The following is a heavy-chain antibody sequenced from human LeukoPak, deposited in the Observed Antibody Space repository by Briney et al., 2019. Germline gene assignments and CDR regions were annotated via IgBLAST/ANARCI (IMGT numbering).Heavy chain of an antibody. V-gene: IGHV3-30*02. CDR2: IRYDGSNK. J-gene: IGHJ4*02. Sequence: GGSLRLSCAASGFTFSSYEMNWVRQAPGKGLEWVAFIRYDGSNKYYADSVKGRFTISRDNSKNTLYLQMNGLRAEDTAVYYCAKVRLLWFGESSFDYWGQGTLVTVSS. CDR1: GFTFSSYE. D-gene: IGHD3-10*01. CDR3: AKVRLLWFGESSFDY.